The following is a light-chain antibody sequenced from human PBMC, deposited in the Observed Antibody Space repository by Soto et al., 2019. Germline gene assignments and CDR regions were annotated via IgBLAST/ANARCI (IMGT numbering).Light chain of an antibody. Sequence: ESVLTQSPGTLSLSPGERATLSCRATQGVSNSYFAWYQQRPGQAPSLLIYGISNRATGIPDRFSGSGSGTDFTLTISRLEPEDFVVYYCQQYSTLPHTFGQGTKLEVK. CDR1: QGVSNSY. CDR3: QQYSTLPHT. CDR2: GIS. V-gene: IGKV3-20*01. J-gene: IGKJ2*01.